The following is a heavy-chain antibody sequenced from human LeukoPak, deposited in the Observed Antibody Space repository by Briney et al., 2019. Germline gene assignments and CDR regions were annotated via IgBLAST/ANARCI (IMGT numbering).Heavy chain of an antibody. CDR1: GFSFTSYF. Sequence: GGSLRLSCAASGFSFTSYFMHWVRQAPGEGLEWVAVMSFDGSIEFYADSVKGRFTIFRDNSQNTLYLQMSSLRPEDTAVYYCVREGGPVGAFDYWGQGSLVTVSS. D-gene: IGHD1-26*01. CDR2: MSFDGSIE. J-gene: IGHJ4*02. V-gene: IGHV3-30-3*01. CDR3: VREGGPVGAFDY.